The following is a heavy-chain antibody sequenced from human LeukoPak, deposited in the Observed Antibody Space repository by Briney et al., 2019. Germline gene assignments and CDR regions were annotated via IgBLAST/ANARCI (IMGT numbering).Heavy chain of an antibody. CDR1: GFTFSTYN. V-gene: IGHV3-21*01. J-gene: IGHJ3*02. Sequence: PGGSLRLSCAASGFTFSTYNMNWVRQAPGKGLEWVSSISTSGTYIYYADSVKGLFTVSRDNAKNSLYLQMNSLRAEDTAVYYCERGYYEAFDIWGQGKMVTVSS. CDR2: ISTSGTYI. D-gene: IGHD3-22*01. CDR3: ERGYYEAFDI.